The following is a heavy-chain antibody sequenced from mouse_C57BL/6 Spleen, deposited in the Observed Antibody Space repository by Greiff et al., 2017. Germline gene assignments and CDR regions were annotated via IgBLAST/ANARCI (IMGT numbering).Heavy chain of an antibody. CDR1: GYTFTDYY. Sequence: EVQLQQSGPELVKPGASVKISCKASGYTFTDYYMNWVKQSHGKSLEWIGDINPNNGGTSYNQKFKGKATLTVDKSSSTAYMELRSLTSEDSAVYYCARGDYDYGADGAWFAYWGQGTLVTVSA. V-gene: IGHV1-26*01. J-gene: IGHJ3*01. D-gene: IGHD2-4*01. CDR2: INPNNGGT. CDR3: ARGDYDYGADGAWFAY.